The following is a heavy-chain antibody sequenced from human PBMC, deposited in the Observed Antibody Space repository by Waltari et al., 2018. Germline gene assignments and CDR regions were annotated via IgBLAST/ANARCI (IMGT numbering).Heavy chain of an antibody. J-gene: IGHJ4*02. CDR1: GYIFNSYG. D-gene: IGHD4-17*01. CDR3: ARDYYSDYVFDH. Sequence: QVKLVQYGGEVKKHGASVKVTCKASGYIFNSYGISWVRQAPGQSLEWMGWTSAHNDDTNYVQRFQDRLTMTTDTSTNTAYMELRSLRSDDTAVYYCARDYYSDYVFDHWGQGTLVIVSS. V-gene: IGHV1-18*01. CDR2: TSAHNDDT.